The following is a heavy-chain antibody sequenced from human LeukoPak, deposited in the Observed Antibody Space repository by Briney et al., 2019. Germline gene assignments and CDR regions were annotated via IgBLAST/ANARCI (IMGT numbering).Heavy chain of an antibody. J-gene: IGHJ4*02. CDR2: INPNSGGT. D-gene: IGHD5-12*01. CDR3: ARVTRGRGGYDYSY. CDR1: GYTFIGYY. V-gene: IGHV1-2*02. Sequence: ASVKVSCKASGYTFIGYYIHWVRQAPGQGLEWMGWINPNSGGTHYGQKFQGRVTMTRDTSISTAYMELSRLRSDDTAVYYCARVTRGRGGYDYSYWGQGTLVTVSS.